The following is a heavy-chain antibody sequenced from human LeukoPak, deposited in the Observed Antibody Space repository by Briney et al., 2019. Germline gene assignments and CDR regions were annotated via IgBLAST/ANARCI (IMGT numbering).Heavy chain of an antibody. CDR2: IIPIFGTA. J-gene: IGHJ3*02. D-gene: IGHD6-19*01. CDR3: ARVEEGVAGLNYAFDI. V-gene: IGHV1-69*05. CDR1: GCTFSSYA. Sequence: AVKVSCKASGCTFSSYAISWVRQAPGPGHEWMGRIIPIFGTANYAQKFQGRVTITTDESTSTAYMELSSLRSEDTAVYYCARVEEGVAGLNYAFDIWGQGTMVTVSS.